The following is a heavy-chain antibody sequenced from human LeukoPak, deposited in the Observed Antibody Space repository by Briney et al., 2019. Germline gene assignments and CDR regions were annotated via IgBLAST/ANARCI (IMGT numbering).Heavy chain of an antibody. CDR3: ARVEYSSSSVYYYYYMDV. V-gene: IGHV1-58*02. CDR2: IVVGSGNT. Sequence: ASVKVSCKASGFTFTSSAMQWVRQARGQRLEWIGWIVVGSGNTNYAQKFQERVTITRDMSTSTAYMELSSLRSDDTAVYYCARVEYSSSSVYYYYYMDVWGKGTTVTVSS. CDR1: GFTFTSSA. J-gene: IGHJ6*03. D-gene: IGHD6-6*01.